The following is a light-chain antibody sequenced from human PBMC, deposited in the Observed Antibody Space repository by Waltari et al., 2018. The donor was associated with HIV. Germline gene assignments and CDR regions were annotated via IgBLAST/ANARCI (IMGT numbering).Light chain of an antibody. CDR3: QQSSSTPYT. J-gene: IGKJ2*01. V-gene: IGKV1-39*01. Sequence: DIQMTQSPSTLSASPGDRVAITCRSSQNIGNLLNWYQQKSGEAPKLLISVASTLFDGVPSRFSGSRSGNEFTLSINSLQPEDFATYFCQQSSSTPYTFGPGTKV. CDR1: QNIGNL. CDR2: VAS.